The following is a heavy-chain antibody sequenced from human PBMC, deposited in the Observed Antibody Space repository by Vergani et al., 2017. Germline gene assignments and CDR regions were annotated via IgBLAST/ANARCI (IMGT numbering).Heavy chain of an antibody. CDR2: IYHSGST. Sequence: QVQLQQWGAGLVKPSETLSLTCAVSGYSISSGYYWGWIRQPPGKGLEWIGSIYHSGSTYYNPSLKSRVTISVDTSKNQFSLKLSSVTAADTAVYYCATNRYCSSTSCYNPVDYWGQGTLVTVSS. CDR1: GYSISSGYY. J-gene: IGHJ4*02. D-gene: IGHD2-2*02. CDR3: ATNRYCSSTSCYNPVDY. V-gene: IGHV4-38-2*01.